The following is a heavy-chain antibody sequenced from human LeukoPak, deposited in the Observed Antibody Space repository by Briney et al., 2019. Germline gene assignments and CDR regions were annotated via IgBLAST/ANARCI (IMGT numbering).Heavy chain of an antibody. V-gene: IGHV3-11*04. Sequence: PGESLRLSCAASGFTFSDYYMSWIRQAPGKGLEWVSYISSSGSTIYYADSVKGRFTISRDNAKNSLYLQMNSLRAEDTAVYYCARDASSSSPYYYYMDVWGKGTTVTVSS. D-gene: IGHD6-6*01. J-gene: IGHJ6*03. CDR2: ISSSGSTI. CDR3: ARDASSSSPYYYYMDV. CDR1: GFTFSDYY.